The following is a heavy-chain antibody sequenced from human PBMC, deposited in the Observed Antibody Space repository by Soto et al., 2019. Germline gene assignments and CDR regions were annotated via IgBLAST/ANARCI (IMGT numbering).Heavy chain of an antibody. V-gene: IGHV1-69*01. CDR2: IMPLLNTA. CDR1: GGTFNNYA. CDR3: ASGKAATFGEVSFYYFHGMDV. D-gene: IGHD3-16*01. J-gene: IGHJ6*02. Sequence: QEQLVQSGAEVKKPGSSVKVSCKASGGTFNNYAFSWVRQAPGQGLEWVGDIMPLLNTANHAQKFQGRVTITANESTSTVYMALSRQRTDDTAIDYGASGKAATFGEVSFYYFHGMDVWGQGTTVTVSS.